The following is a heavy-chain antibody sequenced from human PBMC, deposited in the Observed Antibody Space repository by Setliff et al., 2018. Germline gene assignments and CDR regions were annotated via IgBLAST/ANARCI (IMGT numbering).Heavy chain of an antibody. V-gene: IGHV4-59*01. CDR2: IYYTGTT. J-gene: IGHJ5*02. Sequence: SETLSLTCTVSGGSISGYYWSWIWQPPGKELEWIGYIYYTGTTNYNPSLKSRVTISVDTSKNQFSLKLSSVTAADTALYYCAKADEGPRRASGSYYPLLRFDPWGQGTLVTVSS. CDR1: GGSISGYY. CDR3: AKADEGPRRASGSYYPLLRFDP. D-gene: IGHD3-10*01.